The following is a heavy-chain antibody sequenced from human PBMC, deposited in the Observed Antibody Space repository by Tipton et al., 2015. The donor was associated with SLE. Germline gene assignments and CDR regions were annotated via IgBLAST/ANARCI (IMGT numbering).Heavy chain of an antibody. D-gene: IGHD1-26*01. CDR1: GGSFSGYY. V-gene: IGHV4-34*01. J-gene: IGHJ6*02. CDR3: ARVCLKWELLDLGGMDV. Sequence: TLSLTCAVYGGSFSGYYWSWIRQPPGKGLEWIGEINHSGSTNYNPSLKSRVTISVDTSKNQFSLKLSSVTAADTAVYYCARVCLKWELLDLGGMDVWGQGTTVTASS. CDR2: INHSGST.